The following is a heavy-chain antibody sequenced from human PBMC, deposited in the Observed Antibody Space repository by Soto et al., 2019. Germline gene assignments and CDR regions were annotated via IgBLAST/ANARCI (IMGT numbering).Heavy chain of an antibody. V-gene: IGHV2-26*01. CDR3: ARMNVDSYQFYYAMDV. CDR2: IFSDNER. J-gene: IGHJ6*02. D-gene: IGHD4-17*01. CDR1: GFSLTTGKMG. Sequence: QVTLKASGPALVKPTEPLTLTCTVSGFSLTTGKMGVSWIRQPPGKALEWLAHIFSDNERSYSTSLQGRLTISKDTSGSQVVLSMTNVDPVDTATYYCARMNVDSYQFYYAMDVWGQGTTVTVSS.